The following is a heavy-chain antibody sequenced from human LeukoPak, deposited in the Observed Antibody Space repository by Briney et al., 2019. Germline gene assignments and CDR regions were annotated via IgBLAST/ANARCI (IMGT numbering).Heavy chain of an antibody. CDR2: IFYSGST. Sequence: SETLSLTCTVSGDSISSSSYYWGWIRQPPGKGLEWIGSIFYSGSTDYSPSLESRVTISVDTSKNQFSLKLSSVTAADTAVYYCARETHYYDSSGQFDYWGQGTLVSVSS. J-gene: IGHJ4*02. D-gene: IGHD3-22*01. CDR3: ARETHYYDSSGQFDY. V-gene: IGHV4-39*07. CDR1: GDSISSSSYY.